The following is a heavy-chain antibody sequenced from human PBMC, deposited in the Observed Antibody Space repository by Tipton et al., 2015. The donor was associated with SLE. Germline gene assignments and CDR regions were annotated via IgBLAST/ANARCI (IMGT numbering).Heavy chain of an antibody. CDR3: ARQMDYFDY. V-gene: IGHV4-34*01. Sequence: TLSLTCAVYGESFNGYYWSWIRQPPGKGLEWIGEINHSGSTNYNPSLKSRVTISVDTSKNQFSLKLSSVTAADTAVYYCARQMDYFDYWGQGTLVTVSS. CDR2: INHSGST. CDR1: GESFNGYY. D-gene: IGHD2-8*01. J-gene: IGHJ4*02.